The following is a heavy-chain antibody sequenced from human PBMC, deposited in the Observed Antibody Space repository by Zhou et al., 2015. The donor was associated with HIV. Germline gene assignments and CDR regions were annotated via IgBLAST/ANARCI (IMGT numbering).Heavy chain of an antibody. Sequence: QVQMVQSGAEVKKPGASVKVSCMPSGYTFTDYFLHWVRQAPGQGLEWMGWMNPNSHNVDYAQKFQGRVTMTGDTSMRTVYMELSGLRSEDTAVYYCARRGTQLWSDSFDIWGQGTMVTVSS. CDR2: MNPNSHNV. CDR1: GYTFTDYF. J-gene: IGHJ3*02. CDR3: ARRGTQLWSDSFDI. V-gene: IGHV1-8*02. D-gene: IGHD5-18*01.